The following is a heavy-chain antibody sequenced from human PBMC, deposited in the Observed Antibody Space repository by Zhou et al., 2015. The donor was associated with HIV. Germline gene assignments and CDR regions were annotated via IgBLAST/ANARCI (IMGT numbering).Heavy chain of an antibody. CDR1: GGTFSSYA. CDR3: ARGCSSTSYYSFRGMYMDV. D-gene: IGHD2-2*01. J-gene: IGHJ6*04. V-gene: IGHV1-69*01. Sequence: QVQLVQSGAEVKKPGSSVKVSCKASGGTFSSYAISWVRQAPGQGLEWMGGIIPIFGTANYAQKFQGRVTITADESTSTAYMELSSLRSEDTAVYYCARGCSSTSYYSFRGMYMDVWGKGTTVTVSS. CDR2: IIPIFGTA.